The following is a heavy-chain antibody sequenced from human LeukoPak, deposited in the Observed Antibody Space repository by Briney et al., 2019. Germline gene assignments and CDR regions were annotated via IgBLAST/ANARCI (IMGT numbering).Heavy chain of an antibody. CDR2: IWSDESNK. Sequence: GRSLRLSCAASGFTFSNYGMHWVRQAPGKRLEWVAVIWSDESNKYYADSVKGRFTISRDNFKNTLYLHMNRLRAEDTTVHYCARGVVGATTGWYFDLWGRGTLVTVSS. CDR1: GFTFSNYG. CDR3: ARGVVGATTGWYFDL. J-gene: IGHJ2*01. D-gene: IGHD1-26*01. V-gene: IGHV3-33*01.